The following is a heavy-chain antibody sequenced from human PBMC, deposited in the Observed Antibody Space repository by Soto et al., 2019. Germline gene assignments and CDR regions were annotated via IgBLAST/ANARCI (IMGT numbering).Heavy chain of an antibody. CDR3: ARDRQSEIVAMLASNGMDV. Sequence: QVQLQESGPGLVKPSQTLSLTCTVSGGSINSDDSYWSWLRQPPGRGLEWIGYIYDSETTYYNPSLKSRVTISVATSKNQFSLKLNSVTVADTAVYYCARDRQSEIVAMLASNGMDVWGQGTTVIVSS. CDR2: IYDSETT. J-gene: IGHJ6*02. CDR1: GGSINSDDSY. D-gene: IGHD5-12*01. V-gene: IGHV4-30-4*01.